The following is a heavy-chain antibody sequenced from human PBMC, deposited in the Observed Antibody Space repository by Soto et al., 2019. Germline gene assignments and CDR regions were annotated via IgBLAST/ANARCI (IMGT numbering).Heavy chain of an antibody. CDR3: TTDTRYSGSYYWFDP. V-gene: IGHV3-15*01. D-gene: IGHD1-26*01. CDR1: GFTFSNAW. CDR2: IKSKTDGGTT. Sequence: GGSLGLSGAASGFTFSNAWMSWVRQAPGKGLEWVGRIKSKTDGGTTDYPAPVKGRFTISRDDSKNTLYLQMNSLKAEDAAVYYCTTDTRYSGSYYWFDPWGQGTLVTVPS. J-gene: IGHJ5*02.